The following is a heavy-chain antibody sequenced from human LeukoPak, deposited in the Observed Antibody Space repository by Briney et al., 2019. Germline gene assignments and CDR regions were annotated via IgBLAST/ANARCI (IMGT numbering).Heavy chain of an antibody. Sequence: ASVKVSCKASGGTFSSYTISWVRQAPGQGLGWMGRIIPILGIANYAQKFQGRVTITADKSTSTAYMELSSLRSEDTAVYYCAVEREEWLRLGYWGQGTLVTVSS. V-gene: IGHV1-69*02. D-gene: IGHD5-12*01. CDR2: IIPILGIA. J-gene: IGHJ4*02. CDR1: GGTFSSYT. CDR3: AVEREEWLRLGY.